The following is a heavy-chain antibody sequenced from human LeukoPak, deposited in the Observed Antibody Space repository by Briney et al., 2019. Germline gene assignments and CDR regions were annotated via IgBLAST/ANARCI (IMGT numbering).Heavy chain of an antibody. CDR2: IYYSGST. CDR3: ARDRGSSSSGFDAFDI. D-gene: IGHD6-13*01. Sequence: PSETLSLTCTVSGGSISSYYWSWIRQPPGKGLEWIGYIYYSGSTNYNPSLKSRVTISVDTSKNQFSLKLSSVTAADTAVYYCARDRGSSSSGFDAFDIWGRGTMVTVSS. J-gene: IGHJ3*02. V-gene: IGHV4-59*01. CDR1: GGSISSYY.